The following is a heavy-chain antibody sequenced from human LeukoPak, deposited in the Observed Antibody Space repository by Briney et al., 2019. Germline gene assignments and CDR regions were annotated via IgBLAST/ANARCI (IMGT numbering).Heavy chain of an antibody. CDR1: GFTFSNYA. Sequence: PGRSLTLSCAASGFTFSNYAMHWVRQAPGKGLEWVAVISYDGSSKYYADSVKGRFTISRDNSKKTLYLQMDSLRAEDTAVYYCARDSTYYGSGSPPAHNSGQGTLATVSS. CDR2: ISYDGSSK. J-gene: IGHJ4*02. D-gene: IGHD3-10*01. V-gene: IGHV3-30-3*01. CDR3: ARDSTYYGSGSPPAHN.